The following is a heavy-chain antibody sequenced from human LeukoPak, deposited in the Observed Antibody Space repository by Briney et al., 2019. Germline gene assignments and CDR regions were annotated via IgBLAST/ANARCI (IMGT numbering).Heavy chain of an antibody. CDR3: ARDEAGETTVTTFCY. D-gene: IGHD4-17*01. CDR1: GYTFTGYY. V-gene: IGHV1-2*02. CDR2: INPNSGGT. J-gene: IGHJ4*02. Sequence: ASVKVSCKASGYTFTGYYMHWVRQAPGQGLGWMGWINPNSGGTNYAQKFQGRVTMTRDTSISTAYMELSRLRSDDTAVYYCARDEAGETTVTTFCYWGQGTLVPVSS.